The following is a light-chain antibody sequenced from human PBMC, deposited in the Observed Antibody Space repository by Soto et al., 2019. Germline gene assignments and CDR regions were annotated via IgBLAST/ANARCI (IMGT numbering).Light chain of an antibody. CDR3: LQALQAPWT. J-gene: IGKJ1*01. CDR1: QSLLQSNGYSY. Sequence: DIVMTQSPLSLPVTPGEPASISCRSSQSLLQSNGYSYLDWYLQKPGQSPHLLIYLGSNRASGVPDRFSGSGYGTDFTLKISRVEAEDVGVYYWLQALQAPWTFGQGTKVEIK. CDR2: LGS. V-gene: IGKV2-28*01.